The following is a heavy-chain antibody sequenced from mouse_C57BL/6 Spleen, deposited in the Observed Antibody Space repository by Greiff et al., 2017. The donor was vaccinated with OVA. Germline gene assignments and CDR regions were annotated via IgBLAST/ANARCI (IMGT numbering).Heavy chain of an antibody. CDR3: ARAHIYYGSSYDAMDY. CDR2: INPNNGGT. D-gene: IGHD1-1*01. V-gene: IGHV1-22*01. Sequence: EVQLQQSGPELVKPGASVKMSCKASGYTFTDYNMHWVKQSHGKSLEWIGYINPNNGGTSYNQKFKGKATLTVNKSSSTAYMELRSLTSEDSAVYYCARAHIYYGSSYDAMDYWGQGTSVTVSS. CDR1: GYTFTDYN. J-gene: IGHJ4*01.